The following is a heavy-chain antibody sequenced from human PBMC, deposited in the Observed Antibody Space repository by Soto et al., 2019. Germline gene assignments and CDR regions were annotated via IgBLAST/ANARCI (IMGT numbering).Heavy chain of an antibody. CDR1: GGSISSYY. J-gene: IGHJ6*03. CDR2: IYYSGST. CDR3: ARRPKGGYYYYYMDV. Sequence: SETLSLTCTVSGGSISSYYWSWIRQPPGKGLEWIGYIYYSGSTNYNPSLKSRVTISVDTSKNQFSLKLSSVTAADTAVYYCARRPKGGYYYYYMDVWGKGTTVTVS. D-gene: IGHD3-16*01. V-gene: IGHV4-59*01.